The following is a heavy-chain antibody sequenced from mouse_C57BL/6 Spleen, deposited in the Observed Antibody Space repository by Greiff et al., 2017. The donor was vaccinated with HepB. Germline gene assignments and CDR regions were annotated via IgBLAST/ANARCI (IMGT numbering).Heavy chain of an antibody. V-gene: IGHV3-1*01. Sequence: ESGPGMVKPSQSLSLTCTVTGYSITSGYDWHWIRHFPGNKLEWMGYISYSGSTNYNPSLKSRISITHDTSKNHFFLKLNSVTTEDTATYYCAREGTGTGYWYFDVWGTGTTVTVSS. J-gene: IGHJ1*03. CDR3: AREGTGTGYWYFDV. CDR1: GYSITSGYD. CDR2: ISYSGST. D-gene: IGHD4-1*01.